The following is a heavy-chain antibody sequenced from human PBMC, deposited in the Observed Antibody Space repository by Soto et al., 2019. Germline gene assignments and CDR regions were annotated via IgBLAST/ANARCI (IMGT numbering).Heavy chain of an antibody. V-gene: IGHV3-23*01. CDR2: ISAGGGNT. CDR1: GFSFSTYA. CDR3: AEHFEYQLLSWFDP. D-gene: IGHD2-2*01. J-gene: IGHJ5*02. Sequence: EVQLLESGGGLVQPGGSLRLSCVASGFSFSTYAMSWVRQAPGKGLEWVSGISAGGGNTYYADSVGGRFTISRDNSKNTLYLQISSLRAEDTALYYCAEHFEYQLLSWFDPWGQGTLVTVSS.